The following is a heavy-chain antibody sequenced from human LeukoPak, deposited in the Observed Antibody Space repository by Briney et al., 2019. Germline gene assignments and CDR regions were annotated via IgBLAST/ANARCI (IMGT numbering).Heavy chain of an antibody. CDR3: AKRRTYYDILTGYGWYFDL. Sequence: GGSLRLSCAASGFTVSSNYMSWVRQAPGKGLEWASAISGSGGSTYYADSVKGRFTISRDNSKNTLYLQMNSLRAEDTAVYYCAKRRTYYDILTGYGWYFDLWGRGTLVTVSS. D-gene: IGHD3-9*01. CDR2: ISGSGGST. CDR1: GFTVSSNY. J-gene: IGHJ2*01. V-gene: IGHV3-23*01.